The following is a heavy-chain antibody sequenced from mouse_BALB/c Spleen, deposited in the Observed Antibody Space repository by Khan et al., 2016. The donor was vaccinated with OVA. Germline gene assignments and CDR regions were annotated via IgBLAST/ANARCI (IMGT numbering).Heavy chain of an antibody. CDR1: GYTFTRYV. CDR2: INPYNDGA. CDR3: ARPGNRYERVFDY. J-gene: IGHJ2*01. Sequence: EVQLQQSGPELVKPGASVKMSCKASGYTFTRYVMHWVKQKPGQGLEWIGYINPYNDGAKYNEKFKGKATLTSDKSSSTADMEHNSLTSEDDAVYYCARPGNRYERVFDYWGQGTTLTVSS. D-gene: IGHD2-14*01. V-gene: IGHV1S136*01.